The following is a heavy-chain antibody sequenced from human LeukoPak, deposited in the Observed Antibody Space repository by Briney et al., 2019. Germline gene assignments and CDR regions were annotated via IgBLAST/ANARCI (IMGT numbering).Heavy chain of an antibody. CDR3: ARDHRPSYSNYHAFDI. V-gene: IGHV4-59*13. J-gene: IGHJ3*02. D-gene: IGHD4-11*01. CDR2: IYYCGST. Sequence: SETLSLTCTVSGGSISSYYWRWIRQPPGKGLEWMGYIYYCGSTNYNPSLKSRVTISVATSKNPSYLKLSSVTAADTAVYYCARDHRPSYSNYHAFDIWGQGTMVTVSS. CDR1: GGSISSYY.